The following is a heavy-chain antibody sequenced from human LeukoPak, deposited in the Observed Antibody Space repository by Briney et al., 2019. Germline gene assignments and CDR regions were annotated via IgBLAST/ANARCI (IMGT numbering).Heavy chain of an antibody. V-gene: IGHV3-64D*06. CDR1: GYTLTELS. Sequence: GASVKVSCKVSGYTLTELSMHWVRQAPGKGLEYVSAISSNGGSTYYADSVKGRFTISRDNSKNTLYLQMSSLRAEDTAVYYCVKSHRYAFDYWGQGTLVTVSS. CDR2: ISSNGGST. CDR3: VKSHRYAFDY. J-gene: IGHJ4*02. D-gene: IGHD3-9*01.